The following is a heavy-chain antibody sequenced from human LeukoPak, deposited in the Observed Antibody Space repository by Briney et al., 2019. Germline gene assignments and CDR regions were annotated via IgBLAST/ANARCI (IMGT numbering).Heavy chain of an antibody. CDR1: GYSISSSSYY. CDR3: ARCHCSGGSCYSGYYYMDV. D-gene: IGHD2-15*01. CDR2: IYYSGST. Sequence: TSETLSLTCAVSGYSISSSSYYWGWIRQPPGKGLEWIGSIYYSGSTYYNPSLKSRVTISVDTSKNQFSLKLSSVTAADTAVYYCARCHCSGGSCYSGYYYMDVWGKGTTVTVSS. J-gene: IGHJ6*03. V-gene: IGHV4-39*01.